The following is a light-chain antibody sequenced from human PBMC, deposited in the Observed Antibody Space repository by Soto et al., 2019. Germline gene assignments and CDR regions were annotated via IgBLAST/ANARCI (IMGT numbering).Light chain of an antibody. CDR1: SSDVGNYNY. V-gene: IGLV2-11*01. Sequence: QSALTQPRSVSGSPGQSVTISCTGTSSDVGNYNYVSWFQQYPGKAPKLMIYDVDKRPSGVPDRFSGSKSGNTASLTISGLQADDEADYYCCSYAGSYTLYAFGTGTKDTVL. CDR2: DVD. J-gene: IGLJ1*01. CDR3: CSYAGSYTLYA.